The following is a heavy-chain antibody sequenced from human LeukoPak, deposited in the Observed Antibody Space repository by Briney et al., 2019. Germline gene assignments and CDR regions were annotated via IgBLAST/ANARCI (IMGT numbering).Heavy chain of an antibody. J-gene: IGHJ4*02. V-gene: IGHV4-39*07. CDR3: TRLNTYGLYFDS. CDR1: GGSISTSGYY. D-gene: IGHD5-18*01. CDR2: MSFDGNT. Sequence: SETLSLTCSVSGGSISTSGYYWGWIRQSPGKGLEWIVSMSFDGNTFYNPSLKSRVTISLDTSRNQFSLRLTSVTAADTATHFCTRLNTYGLYFDSWGQGSLVIVSS.